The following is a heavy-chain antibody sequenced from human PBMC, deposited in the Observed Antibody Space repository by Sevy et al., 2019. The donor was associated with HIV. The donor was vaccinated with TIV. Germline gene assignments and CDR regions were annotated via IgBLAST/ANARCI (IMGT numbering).Heavy chain of an antibody. D-gene: IGHD3-16*02. J-gene: IGHJ4*02. CDR2: FDPEDGET. Sequence: ASVKVSCKVSGYTLTELSMHWVRQAPGKGLEWMGGFDPEDGETIYAQKFQGRVTMTEDTSTDTAYMELSSLRSEDTAVYYCAAFGRNLTFGGVIAEYYFDYWGQGTLVTVSS. CDR3: AAFGRNLTFGGVIAEYYFDY. CDR1: GYTLTELS. V-gene: IGHV1-24*01.